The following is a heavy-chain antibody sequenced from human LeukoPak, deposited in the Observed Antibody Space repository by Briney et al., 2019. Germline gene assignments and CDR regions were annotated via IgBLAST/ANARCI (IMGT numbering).Heavy chain of an antibody. CDR2: INPNSGGT. Sequence: GSVKVSCKASGYTFTGYYMHWVRQAPGQGLEWMGWINPNSGGTNYAQKFQGRVTMTRDTSISTAYMELSRLRSDDTAVYYCARDCGGDCGFDPWGQGTLVTVSS. D-gene: IGHD2-21*02. CDR3: ARDCGGDCGFDP. CDR1: GYTFTGYY. V-gene: IGHV1-2*02. J-gene: IGHJ5*02.